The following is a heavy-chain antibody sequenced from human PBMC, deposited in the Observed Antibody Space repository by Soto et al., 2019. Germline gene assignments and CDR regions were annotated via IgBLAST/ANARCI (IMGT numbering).Heavy chain of an antibody. D-gene: IGHD3-16*01. CDR3: ARGYYEISSRSYFDN. CDR2: TNYNGGDT. Sequence: QVQLVQSGAEVKKPGASVKLPCKASGYIFTKYSMHWVRQAPGQGLEWMGMTNYNGGDTSHAQKFQGRVIMTRDTSTRIVYMELSSLRSEDTAVYYCARGYYEISSRSYFDNWGQGTLVTVSS. J-gene: IGHJ4*02. V-gene: IGHV1-46*01. CDR1: GYIFTKYS.